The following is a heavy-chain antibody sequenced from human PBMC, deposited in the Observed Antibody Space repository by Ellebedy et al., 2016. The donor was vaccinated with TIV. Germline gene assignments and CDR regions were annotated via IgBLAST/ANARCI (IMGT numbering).Heavy chain of an antibody. V-gene: IGHV1-18*04. Sequence: ASVKVSCKASGYTFTSYGISWVRQAPGQGLEWMGWISAYNDNTNYAQKLQGRVTMTTDTSTSTAYMELRSLRSDDTAVYYCARDRDSSGWYYFDYWGQGTLVTVSS. CDR2: ISAYNDNT. D-gene: IGHD6-19*01. CDR3: ARDRDSSGWYYFDY. J-gene: IGHJ4*02. CDR1: GYTFTSYG.